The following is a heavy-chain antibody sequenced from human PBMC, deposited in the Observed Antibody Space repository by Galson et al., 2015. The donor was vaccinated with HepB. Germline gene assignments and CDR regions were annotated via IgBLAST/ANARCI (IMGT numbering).Heavy chain of an antibody. J-gene: IGHJ4*02. V-gene: IGHV1-18*01. D-gene: IGHD2-15*01. CDR2: ISPYNANT. CDR3: AREGSYCIGDACYYYFDY. Sequence: GIIWVRQAPGQGLEWMGWISPYNANTNYAQKFRGRVTLTTVTSTTTAYMELRSLRSDDTAIYYCAREGSYCIGDACYYYFDYWGQGSLVTVSS. CDR1: G.